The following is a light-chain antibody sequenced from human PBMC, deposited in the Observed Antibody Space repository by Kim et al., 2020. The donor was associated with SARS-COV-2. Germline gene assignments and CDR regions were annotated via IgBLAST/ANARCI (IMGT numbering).Light chain of an antibody. CDR2: GDN. CDR1: RSNVGNNY. J-gene: IGLJ3*02. Sequence: GQRVTISCSGSRSNVGNNYVSWYQKLPGTAPKLLIYGDNQRPSGVPDRFSGSKSGTSASLAISGLRSEDEADYYCAAWDDSLSGRVFGGGTKLTVL. CDR3: AAWDDSLSGRV. V-gene: IGLV1-47*02.